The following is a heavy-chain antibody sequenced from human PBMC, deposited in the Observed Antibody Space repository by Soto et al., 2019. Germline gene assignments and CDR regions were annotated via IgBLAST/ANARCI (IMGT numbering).Heavy chain of an antibody. J-gene: IGHJ5*02. CDR1: GGSISSGDHS. Sequence: SETLSLTCTVSGGSISSGDHSWSWIRQSPGKGLEWIGYSYYSGTTYYNPSLKSRVSMSVDMPKNQFSLKLSSATAADTAVYYCARAPYYHSGSHERIGWFDTWGQGTLVTVSS. CDR3: ARAPYYHSGSHERIGWFDT. D-gene: IGHD3-10*01. V-gene: IGHV4-30-4*01. CDR2: SYYSGTT.